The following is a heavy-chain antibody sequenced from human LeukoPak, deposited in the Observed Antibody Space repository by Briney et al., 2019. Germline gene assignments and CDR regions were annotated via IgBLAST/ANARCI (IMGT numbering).Heavy chain of an antibody. CDR1: GFTFSTYA. J-gene: IGHJ4*02. D-gene: IGHD2-2*01. V-gene: IGHV3-23*01. Sequence: GGSLRLSCTASGFTFSTYAMSWVRQAPGKGLEWVPTISGSTGTTYYADSVKGRFTISRDKSKNTLYLQMNSLRAEDTAVYYCAKDTIYVVVPPAMDYCGQRTLVTVSS. CDR2: ISGSTGTT. CDR3: AKDTIYVVVPPAMDY.